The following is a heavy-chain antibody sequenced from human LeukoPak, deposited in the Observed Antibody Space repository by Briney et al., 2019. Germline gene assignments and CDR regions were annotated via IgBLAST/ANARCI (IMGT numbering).Heavy chain of an antibody. CDR1: GSTFSTFA. V-gene: IGHV3-23*01. CDR3: ATYRQVLLPFES. D-gene: IGHD2-8*02. Sequence: GGSLRLSCAASGSTFSTFAMIWVRQPPGKGLGWVSSIFPSGGEIHYADSVRGRFTISRDNSKSTLSLQMNSLRAEDTAIYYCATYRQVLLPFESWGQGTLVTVSS. CDR2: IFPSGGEI. J-gene: IGHJ4*02.